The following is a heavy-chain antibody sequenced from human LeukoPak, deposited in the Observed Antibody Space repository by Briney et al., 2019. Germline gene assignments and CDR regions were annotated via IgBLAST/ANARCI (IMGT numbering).Heavy chain of an antibody. CDR2: IKSKTDGGAI. Sequence: GGSLRLSCAASIFTSSNAWMSWVRQAPGKGLEWVGRIKSKTDGGAIDYAAPVKGRFTISRDDSNKTLHLQMNSLKTEDTGVYYCTTDAPYYGSVSYFCDFQHWGQGTLVTVSS. CDR1: IFTSSNAW. D-gene: IGHD3-10*01. J-gene: IGHJ1*01. CDR3: TTDAPYYGSVSYFCDFQH. V-gene: IGHV3-15*01.